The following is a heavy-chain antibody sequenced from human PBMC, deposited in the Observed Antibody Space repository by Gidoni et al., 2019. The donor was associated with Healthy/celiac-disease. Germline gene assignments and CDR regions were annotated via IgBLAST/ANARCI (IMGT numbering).Heavy chain of an antibody. V-gene: IGHV3-11*01. CDR1: GFTFSGYY. Sequence: VQLVESGGGLVKPGGPLRLSCAASGFTFSGYYMSWIRQAPGTGLEGVTYISSSGSTIYYADSVKGRFTISRGNAKDSLYLQRNSLRAEDTAVYYWASVFWGSYRFHDYWGQGTLVTVSS. CDR3: ASVFWGSYRFHDY. CDR2: ISSSGSTI. D-gene: IGHD3-16*02. J-gene: IGHJ4*02.